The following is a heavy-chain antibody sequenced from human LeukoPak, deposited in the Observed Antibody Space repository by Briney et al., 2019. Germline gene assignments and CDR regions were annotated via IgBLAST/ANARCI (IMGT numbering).Heavy chain of an antibody. CDR3: AKTRGTVALHPDY. J-gene: IGHJ4*02. D-gene: IGHD6-19*01. CDR1: GFTFSSYA. Sequence: GGSQRLSCAASGFTFSSYAMSWVRQAPGKGLEWVSSISSDDTTHYADSVKGRFTISRDNSKNTLYLQMNSLKAEDTAVYYCAKTRGTVALHPDYWGQGTLVTVSS. CDR2: ISSDDTT. V-gene: IGHV3-23*01.